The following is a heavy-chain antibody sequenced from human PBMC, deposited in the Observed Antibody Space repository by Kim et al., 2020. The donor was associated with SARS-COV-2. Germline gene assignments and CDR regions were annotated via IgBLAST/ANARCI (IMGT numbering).Heavy chain of an antibody. Sequence: ASVKVSCKASGYTFTDYHIHWVRQAPGQGLEWMGWIDPNSGATDYAQEFQGRVTMTRDTSIGTVYMELSRLKSDDTAIYYCARIPGQLFSWGQGSLVTVSS. J-gene: IGHJ4*02. CDR2: IDPNSGAT. D-gene: IGHD6-13*01. CDR1: GYTFTDYH. CDR3: ARIPGQLFS. V-gene: IGHV1-2*02.